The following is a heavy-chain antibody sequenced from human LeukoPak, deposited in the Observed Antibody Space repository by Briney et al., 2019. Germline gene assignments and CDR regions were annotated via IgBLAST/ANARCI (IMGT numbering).Heavy chain of an antibody. CDR1: GGSISSGGYY. CDR3: AEDYYDSSGWGSNWFDP. V-gene: IGHV4-39*07. CDR2: IYYSGST. J-gene: IGHJ5*02. D-gene: IGHD3-22*01. Sequence: PSETLSLTCTVSGGSISSGGYYWSWIRQPPGKGLEWIGSIYYSGSTYYNPSLKSRVTISVDTSKNQFSLKLSSVTAADTAVYYCAEDYYDSSGWGSNWFDPWGQGTLVTVSS.